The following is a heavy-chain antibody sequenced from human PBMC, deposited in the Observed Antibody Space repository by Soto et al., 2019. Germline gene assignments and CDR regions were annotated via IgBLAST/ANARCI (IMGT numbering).Heavy chain of an antibody. V-gene: IGHV4-39*01. CDR2: IYYSGRT. D-gene: IGHD5-12*01. CDR3: ARHKVVSTTTEVDHHYFDY. Sequence: SETLSLTCTVSGGSISGSNYYWGWIRQPPGKGLEWIGSIYYSGRTYYNPSLKSRVTIAVDTSKNQFSLRLSSVTAADTAVYYCARHKVVSTTTEVDHHYFDYWGQGTLVTVSS. J-gene: IGHJ4*02. CDR1: GGSISGSNYY.